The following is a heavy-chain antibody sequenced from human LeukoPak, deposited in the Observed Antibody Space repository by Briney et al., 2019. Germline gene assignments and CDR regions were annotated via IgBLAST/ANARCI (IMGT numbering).Heavy chain of an antibody. V-gene: IGHV3-23*01. CDR2: ISGSGDTT. CDR3: ARTPQKYCSSTTCYPDY. Sequence: GGSLRLSCAASGFTFSSYVMSWVRLAPGKGLEWVSTISGSGDTTYYADSVRGRFTVSRDNSKNTLYLQMNSLRAENTAVYYCARTPQKYCSSTTCYPDYWGQGTLVTVSS. D-gene: IGHD2-2*01. CDR1: GFTFSSYV. J-gene: IGHJ4*02.